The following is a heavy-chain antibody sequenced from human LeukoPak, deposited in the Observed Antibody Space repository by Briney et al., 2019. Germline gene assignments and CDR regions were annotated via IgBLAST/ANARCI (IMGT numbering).Heavy chain of an antibody. CDR1: GYTFTSYG. V-gene: IGHV1-18*01. Sequence: ASVKVSCKASGYTFTSYGISWVRQAPGKGLEWMGWISGYNGNTNYAQKLQGRVTMTTDTSTSTVYMELRSLRSDDTAVYYCARDERYDSSGYPFDYWGQGTLVTVSS. CDR3: ARDERYDSSGYPFDY. D-gene: IGHD3-22*01. J-gene: IGHJ4*02. CDR2: ISGYNGNT.